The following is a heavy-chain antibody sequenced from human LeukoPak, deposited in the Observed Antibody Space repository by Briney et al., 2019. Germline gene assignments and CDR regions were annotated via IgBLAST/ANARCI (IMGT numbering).Heavy chain of an antibody. J-gene: IGHJ5*02. D-gene: IGHD3-9*01. CDR2: IYPGDSDT. CDR1: GYSFTSYW. CDR3: ARAKSDYDILAGSWFDP. V-gene: IGHV5-51*01. Sequence: GESLKISCKGSGYSFTSYWTGWVRQMPGKGLEWMGIIYPGDSDTRYSPSFQGQVTISADKSISTAYLQWSSLKASDTAMYYCARAKSDYDILAGSWFDPWGQGTLVTVSS.